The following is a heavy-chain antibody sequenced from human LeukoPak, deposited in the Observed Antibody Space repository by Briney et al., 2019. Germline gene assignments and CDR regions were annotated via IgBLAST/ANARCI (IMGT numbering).Heavy chain of an antibody. Sequence: YWSWIRQPPGKGLEWMGIIYPGDSDTRYSPSFQGQVTISADKSISTAYLQWSSLKASDTAMYYCASLTGTKGWFDPWGQGTLVTVSS. J-gene: IGHJ5*02. CDR2: IYPGDSDT. D-gene: IGHD1-7*01. CDR3: ASLTGTKGWFDP. CDR1: YW. V-gene: IGHV5-51*01.